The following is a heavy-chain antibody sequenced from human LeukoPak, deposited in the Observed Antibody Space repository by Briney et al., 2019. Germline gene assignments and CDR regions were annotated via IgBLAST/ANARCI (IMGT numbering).Heavy chain of an antibody. V-gene: IGHV1-46*01. D-gene: IGHD3-3*01. CDR2: LNPSGDST. J-gene: IGHJ3*02. CDR3: ASWPDYDFWSGYSWDI. Sequence: ASVKVSCKASGYTITSYYMHWVRQAPGQGLEWMGILNPSGDSTSSAQKFQGRVTITADKSTSTAYMELSSLRSEDTAVYYCASWPDYDFWSGYSWDIWGQGTMVTVSS. CDR1: GYTITSYY.